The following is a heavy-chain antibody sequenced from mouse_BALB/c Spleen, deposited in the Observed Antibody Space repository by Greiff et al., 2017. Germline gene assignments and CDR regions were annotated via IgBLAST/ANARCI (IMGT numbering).Heavy chain of an antibody. Sequence: QVQLQQSGAELVKPGASVKLSCKASGYTFTSYYMYWVKQRPGQGLEWIGGINPSNGGTNFNEKFKSKATLTVDKSSSTAYMQLSSLTSEDSAVYYCTSRSTMITSFDYWGQGTTLTVSS. CDR3: TSRSTMITSFDY. J-gene: IGHJ2*01. CDR1: GYTFTSYY. CDR2: INPSNGGT. V-gene: IGHV1S81*02. D-gene: IGHD2-4*01.